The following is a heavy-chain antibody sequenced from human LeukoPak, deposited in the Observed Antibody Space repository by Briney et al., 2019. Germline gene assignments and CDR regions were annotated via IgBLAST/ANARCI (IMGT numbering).Heavy chain of an antibody. CDR1: GFTFSSYA. CDR3: AREVGIAVAADY. J-gene: IGHJ4*02. CDR2: ISANDGTT. Sequence: GGSLRLSCAASGFTFSSYAMTWVRQAPGKGLEWVSVISANDGTTYYADSVKGRFTISRDNAKNSLYLQMNSLRAEDTAVYYCAREVGIAVAADYWGQGTLVTVSS. V-gene: IGHV3-23*01. D-gene: IGHD6-19*01.